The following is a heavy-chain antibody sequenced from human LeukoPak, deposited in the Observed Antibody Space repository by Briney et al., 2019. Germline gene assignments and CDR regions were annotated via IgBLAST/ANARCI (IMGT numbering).Heavy chain of an antibody. J-gene: IGHJ4*03. Sequence: SETLSLTCTVSGDSMSRYYWSWIRQPPGRGLEWIGYIYISGTTHHNPSLKSRVTISLDTSKSQFSLKLTSVTATDTAVYYCARHWGFGRSGYIDYWGPGTLVSVSS. CDR1: GDSMSRYY. CDR3: ARHWGFGRSGYIDY. V-gene: IGHV4-4*09. CDR2: IYISGTT. D-gene: IGHD3-9*01.